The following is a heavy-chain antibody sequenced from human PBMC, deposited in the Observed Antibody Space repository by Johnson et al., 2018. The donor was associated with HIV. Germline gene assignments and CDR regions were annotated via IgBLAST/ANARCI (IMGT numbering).Heavy chain of an antibody. CDR1: GFTFDDYG. CDR3: ARVALDAFDI. Sequence: MLLVESGGGVARPGGSLRLSCEASGFTFDDYGMTWVRQPPGKGLEWVSGINWNGGSIAYADSVKGRFTISRDNAKNSLYLQMNSLRAEDMALYYCARVALDAFDIWGQGTMVTVSA. V-gene: IGHV3-20*04. D-gene: IGHD5-12*01. CDR2: INWNGGSI. J-gene: IGHJ3*02.